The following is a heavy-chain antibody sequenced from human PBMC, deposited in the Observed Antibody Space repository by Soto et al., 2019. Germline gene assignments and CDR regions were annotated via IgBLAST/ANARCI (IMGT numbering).Heavy chain of an antibody. V-gene: IGHV4-4*02. CDR3: ARDFRVYDSGPRGLDY. D-gene: IGHD4-17*01. CDR2: IYHGGST. J-gene: IGHJ4*02. CDR1: GGSISSVKW. Sequence: QVQLQESGPGLVKPSGTLSLTCAVSGGSISSVKWWTWVRQPPGKGLEWIGEIYHGGSTNYNPSLKSRLTLSVDKSKHQFSLKLSSVTAADTAVYYCARDFRVYDSGPRGLDYWGQGTLVTVSS.